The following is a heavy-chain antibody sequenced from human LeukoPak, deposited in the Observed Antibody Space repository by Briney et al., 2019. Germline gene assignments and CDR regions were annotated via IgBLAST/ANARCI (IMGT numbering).Heavy chain of an antibody. CDR1: GFTFSSYE. V-gene: IGHV3-48*03. J-gene: IGHJ5*02. CDR2: ISGSGNSM. Sequence: GGSLRLSCAASGFTFSSYEMNWVRQAPGKGLEWVAYISGSGNSMDYPDSVKGRFTISRDNAKNSLYRQMNSLRADDTALYYCARELQTSGFDPWGQGTLVTVSS. CDR3: ARELQTSGFDP. D-gene: IGHD6-19*01.